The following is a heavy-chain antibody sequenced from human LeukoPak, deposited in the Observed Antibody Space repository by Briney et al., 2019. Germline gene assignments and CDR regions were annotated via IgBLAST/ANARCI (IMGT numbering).Heavy chain of an antibody. CDR2: ISSSSSYI. J-gene: IGHJ6*02. V-gene: IGHV3-21*01. CDR1: GFTFSSYS. Sequence: GGSLRLSCAASGFTFSSYSMNWVRQAPGKGLEWVSSISSSSSYIYYADSVKGRFTISRDNAKNSLYLQMNSLRAEDTAVYYCASLYLGGVSYYYGMDVWGQGTTVTVSS. CDR3: ASLYLGGVSYYYGMDV. D-gene: IGHD3-3*01.